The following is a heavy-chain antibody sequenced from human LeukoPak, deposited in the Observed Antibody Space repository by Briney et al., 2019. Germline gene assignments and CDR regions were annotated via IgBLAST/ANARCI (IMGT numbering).Heavy chain of an antibody. V-gene: IGHV4-39*01. CDR1: GGSISSNSYY. Sequence: SETLSLTCTVSGGSISSNSYYWGWIRQPPGRGLEWIGSIFYIGNTYYNPSLKSRVTISVDTSKNQFSLKLSSVTAADTAVYYCARQPSLSYCSGGTCWFDPWGEGTLVTVSS. CDR3: ARQPSLSYCSGGTCWFDP. CDR2: IFYIGNT. D-gene: IGHD2-15*01. J-gene: IGHJ5*02.